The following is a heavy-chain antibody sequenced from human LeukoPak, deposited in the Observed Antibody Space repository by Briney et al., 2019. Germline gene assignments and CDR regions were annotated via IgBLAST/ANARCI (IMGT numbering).Heavy chain of an antibody. CDR2: INTDGSST. D-gene: IGHD3-3*01. CDR3: ARVGLDFWSGYHSDY. J-gene: IGHJ4*02. V-gene: IGHV3-74*01. CDR1: GFTFSSYW. Sequence: GGSLRLSCAASGFTFSSYWMHWVRQAPGKGLVWVSRINTDGSSTSYADSVKGRFTISRDNAKNTLYLQMNSLRAEDTAVYYCARVGLDFWSGYHSDYWGQGTLVTVSS.